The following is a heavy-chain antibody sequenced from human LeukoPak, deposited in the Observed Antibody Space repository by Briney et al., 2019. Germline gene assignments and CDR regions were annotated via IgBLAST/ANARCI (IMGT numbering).Heavy chain of an antibody. CDR1: GYTFTTYD. V-gene: IGHV1-8*01. CDR2: MNPNSGNA. CDR3: ARRIRGAPTDY. Sequence: ASVKVSCKASGYTFTTYDLNWVRQATGQGFEWMGWMNPNSGNAGYAQKFQGRVTMTRNTSISTAYMELSNLTSEDTAVYYCARRIRGAPTDYWGQGALVTVSS. J-gene: IGHJ4*02. D-gene: IGHD3-10*01.